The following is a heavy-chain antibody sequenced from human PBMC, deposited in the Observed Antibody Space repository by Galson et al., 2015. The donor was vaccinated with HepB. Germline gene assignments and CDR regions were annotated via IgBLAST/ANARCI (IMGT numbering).Heavy chain of an antibody. V-gene: IGHV3-23*01. CDR3: AKDQGPRDYDFWSDYYMGYYYYGMDV. CDR1: GFTFSSYA. J-gene: IGHJ6*02. CDR2: ISGSGGST. Sequence: SLRLSCAASGFTFSSYAMNWVRQAPGKGLEWVSAISGSGGSTYYADSVKGRFTISRDNSKNTLYLQMNSLRAEDTAVYYCAKDQGPRDYDFWSDYYMGYYYYGMDVWGQGTTVTVSS. D-gene: IGHD3-3*01.